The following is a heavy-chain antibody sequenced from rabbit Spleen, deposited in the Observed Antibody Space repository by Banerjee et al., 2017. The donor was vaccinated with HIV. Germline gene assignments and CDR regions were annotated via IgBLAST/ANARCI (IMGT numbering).Heavy chain of an antibody. CDR2: INAGSGAT. CDR3: ATYVDYDGDFNL. CDR1: GFTLSSYYM. D-gene: IGHD2-1*01. V-gene: IGHV1S45*01. Sequence: QEHLKESGGGLVQPGGSLKLSCTASGFTLSSYYMNWVRQAPGKGLEWIGCINAGSGATWYASWAKGRLTISKTSSTTVTLQMTSLTAADTATYFCATYVDYDGDFNLWGPGTLVTVS. J-gene: IGHJ4*01.